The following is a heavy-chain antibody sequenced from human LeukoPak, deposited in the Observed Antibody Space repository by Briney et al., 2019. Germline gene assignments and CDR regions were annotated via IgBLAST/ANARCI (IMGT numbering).Heavy chain of an antibody. V-gene: IGHV3-30-3*01. CDR3: ARGRTGDAFDI. J-gene: IGHJ3*02. Sequence: PGGSLRLSCAASGFTFSSYAMHWVRQAPGKGLEWVAVVSYDGSIKYYADSVKGRFTISRDNSKNTLYLQMNSLRAEDTAVYYCARGRTGDAFDIWGQGTMVTVSS. D-gene: IGHD7-27*01. CDR1: GFTFSSYA. CDR2: VSYDGSIK.